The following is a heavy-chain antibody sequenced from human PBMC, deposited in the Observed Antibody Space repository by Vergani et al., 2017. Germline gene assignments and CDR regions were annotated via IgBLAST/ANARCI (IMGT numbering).Heavy chain of an antibody. Sequence: EVQLVQSGAEVKKPGESLKISCKGSVYSFTRYWIGWVRQMPGKGLEWMGIIYPGDSDTRYSPSFQGQVTISADKSISTAYLQWSSLKASDTAMYYCARVSGWSYYDSSGYAHFDYWGQGTLVTVSS. CDR1: VYSFTRYW. V-gene: IGHV5-51*01. CDR3: ARVSGWSYYDSSGYAHFDY. CDR2: IYPGDSDT. J-gene: IGHJ4*02. D-gene: IGHD3-22*01.